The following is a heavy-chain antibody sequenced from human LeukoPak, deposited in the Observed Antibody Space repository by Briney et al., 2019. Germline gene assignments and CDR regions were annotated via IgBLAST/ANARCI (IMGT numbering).Heavy chain of an antibody. CDR1: GGSISSGGYY. Sequence: PSGTLSLTCTVSGGSISSGGYYWSWIRQHPGKGLEWIGYIYYSGSSYYNPSLKSRLIISVDTSKNQFSLKLSSVTAADTGVYYCARAPPVIAVAGSAFDIWGQGTMVIVSS. J-gene: IGHJ3*02. CDR2: IYYSGSS. CDR3: ARAPPVIAVAGSAFDI. V-gene: IGHV4-31*03. D-gene: IGHD6-19*01.